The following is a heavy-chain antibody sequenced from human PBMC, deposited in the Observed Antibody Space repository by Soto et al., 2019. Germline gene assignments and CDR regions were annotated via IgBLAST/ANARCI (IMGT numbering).Heavy chain of an antibody. CDR2: IHYSGST. V-gene: IGHV4-30-4*01. D-gene: IGHD2-8*02. Sequence: SETLSLTCRVSGGSLTSGDFYWNWIRQTPGKGLEWTGYIHYSGSTSYNPSVVSRASISVDMSQNQFSLRLNSLTAADTAVYFCARDVGAGDTGGLFDSWGQGVLVTVSS. CDR1: GGSLTSGDFY. J-gene: IGHJ4*02. CDR3: ARDVGAGDTGGLFDS.